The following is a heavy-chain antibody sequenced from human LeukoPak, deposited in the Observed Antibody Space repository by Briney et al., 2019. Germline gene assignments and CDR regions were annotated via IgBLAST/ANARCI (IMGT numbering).Heavy chain of an antibody. CDR2: IYHSGST. V-gene: IGHV4-38-2*02. D-gene: IGHD2-2*01. J-gene: IGHJ3*02. CDR1: GYSISSGYY. CDR3: ARERYCSSTSCSGLSMRARAAFDI. Sequence: PSETLSLTCTVSGYSISSGYYWGWIRQPPGKGLEWIGSIYHSGSTYYNPSLKSRVTISVDTSKNQFSLKLSSVTAADTAVYYCARERYCSSTSCSGLSMRARAAFDIWGQGTMVTVSS.